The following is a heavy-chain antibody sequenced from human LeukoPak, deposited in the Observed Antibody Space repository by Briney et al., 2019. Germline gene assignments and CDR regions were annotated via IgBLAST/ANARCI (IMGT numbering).Heavy chain of an antibody. CDR1: GFTFSNYG. V-gene: IGHV3-30*18. Sequence: PGGPLRLSCAASGFTFSNYGMHWVRQAPGKGLEWVAVISDDGSNKYYADSVKGRFTISRDNSKNTLYLQMNSLRAEDTAVYYCAKSGTVVVTAILRYFDYWGQGTLVTVSS. D-gene: IGHD2-21*02. CDR2: ISDDGSNK. CDR3: AKSGTVVVTAILRYFDY. J-gene: IGHJ4*02.